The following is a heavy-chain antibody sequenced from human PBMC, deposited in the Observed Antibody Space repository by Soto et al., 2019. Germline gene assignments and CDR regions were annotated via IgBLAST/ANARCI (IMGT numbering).Heavy chain of an antibody. J-gene: IGHJ6*02. CDR2: TYYRYKWCN. D-gene: IGHD3-22*01. CDR1: GDSVSSSSAA. CDR3: ARGSSDIMDV. V-gene: IGHV6-1*01. Sequence: PSQTLSLTCAISGDSVSSSSAAWNWIRQSPSRGLEWLGRTYYRYKWCNDYAVSVKSRITINPDTSKSQFSLQLNSVTPEDTVVYYCARGSSDIMDVWGQGTTVTVSS.